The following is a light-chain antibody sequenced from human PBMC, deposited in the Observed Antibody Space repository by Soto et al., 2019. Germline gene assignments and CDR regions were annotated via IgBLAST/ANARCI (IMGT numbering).Light chain of an antibody. CDR1: RSNIGSNT. J-gene: IGLJ2*01. CDR2: SND. V-gene: IGLV1-44*01. CDR3: ATWDDSLHGVV. Sequence: QSVVTQPPSASGTPGQRVTISCSGSRSNIGSNTVTWYQQLPGTAPKLLIHSNDQRPSGVPDRFSGSKSGTSASLAISGLQSEDEADYSCATWDDSLHGVVFGGGTKLTVL.